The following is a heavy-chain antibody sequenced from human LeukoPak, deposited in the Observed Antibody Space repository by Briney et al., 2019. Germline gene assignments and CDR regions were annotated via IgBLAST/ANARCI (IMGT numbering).Heavy chain of an antibody. J-gene: IGHJ4*02. CDR3: ARDGAAYEFDY. D-gene: IGHD2-15*01. CDR1: GFTFSSYG. CDR2: IWYDGSNK. Sequence: LRLSCAASGFTFSSYGMHWVRQAPGKGLEWVAVIWYDGSNKYYADSVKGRFTISRDNSKNTLYLQMNSLRAEDTAVYYCARDGAAYEFDYWGQGTLVTVSS. V-gene: IGHV3-33*01.